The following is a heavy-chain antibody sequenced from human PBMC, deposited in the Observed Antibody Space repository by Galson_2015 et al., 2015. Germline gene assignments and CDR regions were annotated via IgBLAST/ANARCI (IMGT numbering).Heavy chain of an antibody. Sequence: SLRLSCAASGFTFSSYGMHWVRQAPGKGLEWVAVISYDGSNKYYADSVKGRFTISRDNSKNTLYLQMNSLRAEDTAVYYCAKIPPSDTAGYYFDYWGQGTLVTVSS. D-gene: IGHD2-2*02. V-gene: IGHV3-30*18. CDR1: GFTFSSYG. CDR3: AKIPPSDTAGYYFDY. J-gene: IGHJ4*02. CDR2: ISYDGSNK.